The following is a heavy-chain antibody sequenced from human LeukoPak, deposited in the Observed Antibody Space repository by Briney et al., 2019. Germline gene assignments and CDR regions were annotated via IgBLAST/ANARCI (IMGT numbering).Heavy chain of an antibody. J-gene: IGHJ4*02. V-gene: IGHV4-4*02. CDR3: ARAPGYSGYGFFDY. CDR1: GGSISSSNW. Sequence: SETLSLTCAVSGGSISSSNWWSWVRQPPGKGLEWIGEIYHSGSTNYNSSLKSRVTISVDKSKNQFSLKLSSVTAADTAVYYCARAPGYSGYGFFDYWGQGTLVTVSS. D-gene: IGHD5-12*01. CDR2: IYHSGST.